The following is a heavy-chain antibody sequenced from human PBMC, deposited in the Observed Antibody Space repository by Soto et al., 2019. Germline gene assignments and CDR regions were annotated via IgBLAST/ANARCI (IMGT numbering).Heavy chain of an antibody. CDR3: TRDSNYGFWSDYYGAFDI. Sequence: GGSLRLSCAASGFTVSTNYMSWVRRAPGKRLEWVSVMFSTGTAYYTESVVGRFIVSRDNSKNTLYLQMNSLRAEDTAIYYCTRDSNYGFWSDYYGAFDIWGQGTVVTVSS. CDR1: GFTVSTNY. CDR2: MFSTGTA. V-gene: IGHV3-53*01. J-gene: IGHJ3*02. D-gene: IGHD3-3*01.